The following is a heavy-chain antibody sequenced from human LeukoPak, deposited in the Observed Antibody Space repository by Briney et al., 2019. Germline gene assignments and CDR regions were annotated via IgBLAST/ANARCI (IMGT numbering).Heavy chain of an antibody. J-gene: IGHJ4*02. CDR2: IYPGDSDT. D-gene: IGHD3-10*01. Sequence: GESLKISCKGSGYSFTNYWIGWVRQMPGKGLELMGRIYPGDSDTTYSPSFQGQVTISADKSISTAYLQWSSLKASDTAMYYCARRMTRGVITSPFDSWGQGTLVSVSS. CDR1: GYSFTNYW. CDR3: ARRMTRGVITSPFDS. V-gene: IGHV5-51*01.